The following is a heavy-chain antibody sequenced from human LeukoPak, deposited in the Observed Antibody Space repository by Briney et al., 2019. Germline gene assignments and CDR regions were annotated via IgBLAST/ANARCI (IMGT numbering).Heavy chain of an antibody. CDR2: IIPIFGTA. CDR1: GGTFSSYA. J-gene: IGHJ6*02. Sequence: ASVKVSCKASGGTFSSYAISWVRQAPGQGLEWMGGIIPIFGTANYAQKFQGRVTITADESTSTVYMELSSLRSEDTAVYYCAREASGGMDVWGQGTTVTVSS. D-gene: IGHD3-10*01. V-gene: IGHV1-69*13. CDR3: AREASGGMDV.